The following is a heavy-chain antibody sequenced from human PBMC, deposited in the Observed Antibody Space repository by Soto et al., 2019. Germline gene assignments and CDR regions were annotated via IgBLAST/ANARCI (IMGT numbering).Heavy chain of an antibody. D-gene: IGHD2-15*01. V-gene: IGHV4-30-4*01. CDR1: GGSISSGDYY. CDR3: AREVIVVVVAAIPLGWFDP. CDR2: IYYSGST. Sequence: SETLSLSCTVSGGSISSGDYYWSWIRQPPGKGLEWIGYIYYSGSTYYNPSLKSRVTISVDTSKNQFSLKLSSVTAADTAVYYCAREVIVVVVAAIPLGWFDPWGQGTLVTVSS. J-gene: IGHJ5*02.